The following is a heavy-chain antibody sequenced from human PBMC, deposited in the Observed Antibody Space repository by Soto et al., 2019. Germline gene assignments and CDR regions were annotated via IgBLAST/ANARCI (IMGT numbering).Heavy chain of an antibody. V-gene: IGHV3-23*01. CDR2: ISGSGGST. J-gene: IGHJ1*01. Sequence: PGGSLRLSCAASGFTFSSYAMSWVRQAPGKGLEWVSAISGSGGSTYYADSVKGRFTISRDNSKNTLYLQMNSLRAEDTAVYYCAGHTSGWLTQNFQHWGQGTLVTVSS. CDR1: GFTFSSYA. CDR3: AGHTSGWLTQNFQH. D-gene: IGHD6-19*01.